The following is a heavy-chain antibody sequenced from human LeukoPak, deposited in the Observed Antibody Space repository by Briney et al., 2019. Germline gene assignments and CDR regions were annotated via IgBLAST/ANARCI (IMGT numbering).Heavy chain of an antibody. CDR3: AKETYTAFDF. Sequence: GGSLRLSCAASGFTFSSYAMSWVRQAPGKGLEWVSAISGSGGSTYYADSVKGRFTISRDNAKNSLYLQMNSLRPEGAALYYCAKETYTAFDFGGPGTLVTVSS. J-gene: IGHJ4*02. CDR1: GFTFSSYA. V-gene: IGHV3-23*01. CDR2: ISGSGGST. D-gene: IGHD5-12*01.